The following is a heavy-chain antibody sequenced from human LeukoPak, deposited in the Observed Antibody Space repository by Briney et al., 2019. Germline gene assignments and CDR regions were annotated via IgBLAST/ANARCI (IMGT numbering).Heavy chain of an antibody. CDR2: INAGNGNT. Sequence: GASVKVSCKASGYTFTSCAMHWVRQAPGQRLEWMGWINAGNGNTKYSQKFQGRVTITRNTSASTAYMELSSLRSEDTAVYYCARVSLGIAAAGIGYWGQGTLVTVSS. CDR1: GYTFTSCA. D-gene: IGHD6-13*01. V-gene: IGHV1-3*01. CDR3: ARVSLGIAAAGIGY. J-gene: IGHJ4*02.